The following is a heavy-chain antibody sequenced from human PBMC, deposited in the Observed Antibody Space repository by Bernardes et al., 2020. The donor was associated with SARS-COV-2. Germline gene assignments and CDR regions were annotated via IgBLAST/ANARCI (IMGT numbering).Heavy chain of an antibody. CDR2: ISYDASNK. CDR1: GFTFSNYA. J-gene: IGHJ4*02. Sequence: SLGLSSSAPGFTFSNYAMHWVRQSPGKGLGCGAVISYDASNKYYADSVKGRFTVSRDNSKNTLSLQMSSLRTEDTAVYYCARGGGYAPIEDYWGQGTLVNVSS. V-gene: IGHV3-30*15. D-gene: IGHD3-22*01. CDR3: ARGGGYAPIEDY.